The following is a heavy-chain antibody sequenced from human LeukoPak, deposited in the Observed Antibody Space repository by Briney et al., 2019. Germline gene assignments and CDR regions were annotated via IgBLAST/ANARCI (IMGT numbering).Heavy chain of an antibody. J-gene: IGHJ4*02. CDR1: GGSISSYY. D-gene: IGHD3-10*01. Sequence: SETLSLTCTVSGGSISSYYWSWIRQPPGKGLEWIGYIYYSGSTNYNPSLKSRVTISVDTSKNQFSLKLSSVTAADTAVYYCAREAQGTMVRGVAIYDYWGQGTLVTVSS. CDR2: IYYSGST. V-gene: IGHV4-59*01. CDR3: AREAQGTMVRGVAIYDY.